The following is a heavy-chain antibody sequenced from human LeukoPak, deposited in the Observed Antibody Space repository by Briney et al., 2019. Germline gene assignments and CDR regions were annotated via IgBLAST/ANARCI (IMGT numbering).Heavy chain of an antibody. V-gene: IGHV1-69*05. D-gene: IGHD3-22*01. CDR3: AESSGAFDI. CDR2: IIPIFGTA. J-gene: IGHJ3*02. CDR1: GGTFSSYA. Sequence: SVKVSCKASGGTFSSYAISWVRQPPGPGLEWMGGIIPIFGTANYAQKCQGRVTITTDGSTSTAYMELSSLRSEDTAVYSCAESSGAFDIWGQGTMVSVCS.